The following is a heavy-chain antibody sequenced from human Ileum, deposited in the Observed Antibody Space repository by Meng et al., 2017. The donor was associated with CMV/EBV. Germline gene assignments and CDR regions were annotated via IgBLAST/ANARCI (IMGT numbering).Heavy chain of an antibody. V-gene: IGHV3-23*03. CDR2: IYSGGSST. Sequence: GGSLRLSCAASGFTFSSYAMSWVRQAPGKGLEWVSVIYSGGSSTYYADSVKGRFTISRDNSKNTLYLKMNSLRAEDTAVYYCAKVGPNTIPAVGANGHDAFDIWGQGKKV. CDR3: AKVGPNTIPAVGANGHDAFDI. J-gene: IGHJ3*02. CDR1: GFTFSSYA. D-gene: IGHD3-3*01.